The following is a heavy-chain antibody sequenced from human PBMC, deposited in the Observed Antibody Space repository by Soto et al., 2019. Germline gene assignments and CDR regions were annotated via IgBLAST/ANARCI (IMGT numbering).Heavy chain of an antibody. J-gene: IGHJ5*02. D-gene: IGHD1-7*01. V-gene: IGHV3-11*01. Sequence: QVQMVESGGGLVKPGGPLRLSCAASGFTFSDYYMSWIRQAPGKGLAWVSYISSSGSTIYYADSVKGRFTISRDNAKNSLYLHMNSLRAEDTAVYYCARAPYNWNYADPPGGVGPKYNWFDPWGQGTLVTVSS. CDR1: GFTFSDYY. CDR3: ARAPYNWNYADPPGGVGPKYNWFDP. CDR2: ISSSGSTI.